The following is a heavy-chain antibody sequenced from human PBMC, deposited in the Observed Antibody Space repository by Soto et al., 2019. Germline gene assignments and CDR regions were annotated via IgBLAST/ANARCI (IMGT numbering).Heavy chain of an antibody. V-gene: IGHV3-11*06. CDR3: ARDRSYYDSSGYYAVWYFDL. CDR1: GFTFSDYY. Sequence: QVQLVESGGGLVKPGGSLRLSCAASGFTFSDYYMSWIRQAPGKGLEWVSYISSSSSYTNYADSVKGRFTISRDNAKNCLYLQMNSLRAEHTAVYYCARDRSYYDSSGYYAVWYFDLWGRGTLVTVSS. D-gene: IGHD3-22*01. J-gene: IGHJ2*01. CDR2: ISSSSSYT.